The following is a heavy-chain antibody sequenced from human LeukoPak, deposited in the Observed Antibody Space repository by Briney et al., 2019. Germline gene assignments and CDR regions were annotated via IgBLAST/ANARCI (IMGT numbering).Heavy chain of an antibody. D-gene: IGHD6-13*01. Sequence: GGSLRLSCAASGFTFSSYAMHWVRQAPGKGLEWEAVISYDGSNKYYADSVKGRFTISRDNSKNTLYLQMNSLRAEDTAVYYCAKDGVSSTSNYMDVWGKGTTVTVSS. CDR1: GFTFSSYA. V-gene: IGHV3-30-3*01. J-gene: IGHJ6*03. CDR2: ISYDGSNK. CDR3: AKDGVSSTSNYMDV.